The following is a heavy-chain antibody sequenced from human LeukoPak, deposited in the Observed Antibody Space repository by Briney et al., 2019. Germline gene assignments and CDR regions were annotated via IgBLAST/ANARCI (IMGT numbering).Heavy chain of an antibody. J-gene: IGHJ2*01. V-gene: IGHV4-39*07. CDR3: ARTDSNGWYFPHWYFDL. CDR2: TYYSGSA. D-gene: IGHD6-19*01. Sequence: PSETLSLTCTVSGGSISSNNYYWGWIRQPPGKGLEWIGSTYYSGSAYYSPSLKSRVTISVDTSKNQFFLNLNSVTAADTAVYYCARTDSNGWYFPHWYFDLWDRGTLVTVSS. CDR1: GGSISSNNYY.